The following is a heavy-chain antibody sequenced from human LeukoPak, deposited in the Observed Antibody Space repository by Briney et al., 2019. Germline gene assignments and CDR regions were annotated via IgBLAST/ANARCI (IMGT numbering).Heavy chain of an antibody. D-gene: IGHD1-26*01. CDR3: AKRPATFMGGVYYYAMDV. Sequence: ASVKVSCKASGYTVTSYYMHWVRQAPGQGLEWMGILNPTGGSSSFAQKFQGRATLTRATSTSTVYMELSSLRSEDTAVYYCAKRPATFMGGVYYYAMDVWGQGTTVTVSS. V-gene: IGHV1-46*01. CDR1: GYTVTSYY. CDR2: LNPTGGSS. J-gene: IGHJ6*02.